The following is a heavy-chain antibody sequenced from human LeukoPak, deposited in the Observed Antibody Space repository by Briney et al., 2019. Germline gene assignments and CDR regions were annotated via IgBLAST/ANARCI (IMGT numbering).Heavy chain of an antibody. CDR1: GYTFINYY. CDR2: INPSGGST. J-gene: IGHJ4*02. Sequence: ASVKVSCKASGYTFINYYMHWVRQAPGQGLEWMGIINPSGGSTSYAQKFQGRVTMTRDTSTSTVYMELSSLRSEDTAVYYCAKDQYRFTMVRGLIDHWGQGTLVTVSS. V-gene: IGHV1-46*01. D-gene: IGHD3-10*01. CDR3: AKDQYRFTMVRGLIDH.